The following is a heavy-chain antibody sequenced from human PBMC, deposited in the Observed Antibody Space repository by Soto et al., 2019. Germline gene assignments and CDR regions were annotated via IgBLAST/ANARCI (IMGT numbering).Heavy chain of an antibody. CDR2: IYYSGST. V-gene: IGHV4-59*01. CDR3: ARDYGGATTYDDAFDI. CDR1: GGSISSYY. D-gene: IGHD5-12*01. Sequence: QVQLQESGPGLVKPSETLSLTCTVSGGSISSYYWSWIRQPPGKGLEWIGYIYYSGSTNYNPSLKSRVTISVDTSKNQFSLTLSSVTAADTAVYYCARDYGGATTYDDAFDIWGQGTMVTVSS. J-gene: IGHJ3*02.